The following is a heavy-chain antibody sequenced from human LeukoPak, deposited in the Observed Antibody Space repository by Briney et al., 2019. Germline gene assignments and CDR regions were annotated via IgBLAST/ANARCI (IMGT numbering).Heavy chain of an antibody. V-gene: IGHV3-48*02. Sequence: AGGSLRLSCAASGFIFRTYSLTWVRQAPGKGLEWISYISGSSRSVYYADSVKGRFTISRDNADNSLYLQMNSLRDEDTAVYYCGRSYTVAHFYFAVDVWGQGTTVTVSS. CDR1: GFIFRTYS. J-gene: IGHJ6*02. CDR3: GRSYTVAHFYFAVDV. D-gene: IGHD2-21*01. CDR2: ISGSSRSV.